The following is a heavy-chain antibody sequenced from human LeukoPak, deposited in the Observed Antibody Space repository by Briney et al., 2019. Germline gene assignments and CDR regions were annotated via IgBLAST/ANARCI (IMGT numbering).Heavy chain of an antibody. CDR1: GGSISSGGYY. J-gene: IGHJ4*02. CDR2: IYYSGSI. V-gene: IGHV4-31*03. Sequence: SQTLSLTCTVSGGSISSGGYYWSWIRQHPGKGLEWIGYIYYSGSIYYNPSLKSRVTISVDTSKNQFSLKLSSVTAADTAVYYCARANKERYCSSTSCYRGGHFDYWGQGTLVTVSS. D-gene: IGHD2-2*01. CDR3: ARANKERYCSSTSCYRGGHFDY.